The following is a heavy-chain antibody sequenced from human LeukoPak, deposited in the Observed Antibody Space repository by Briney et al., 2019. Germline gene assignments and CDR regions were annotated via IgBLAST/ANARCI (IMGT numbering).Heavy chain of an antibody. CDR1: GFTFSNAW. J-gene: IGHJ3*02. CDR2: IKSKTDGGTT. CDR3: TTDDYDSSGWDAFDI. D-gene: IGHD3-22*01. Sequence: GGSLRPSCAASGFTFSNAWMSWVRQAPGKGLEWVGRIKSKTDGGTTDYAAPVKGRFTISRDDSKNTLYLQMNSLKTEDTAVYYCTTDDYDSSGWDAFDIWGQGTMVTVSS. V-gene: IGHV3-15*01.